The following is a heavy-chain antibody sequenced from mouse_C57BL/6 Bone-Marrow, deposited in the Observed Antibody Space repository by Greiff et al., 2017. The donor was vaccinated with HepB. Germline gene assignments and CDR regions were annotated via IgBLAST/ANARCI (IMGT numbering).Heavy chain of an antibody. CDR3: YYGSIYY. Sequence: QVQLQQPGAELVKPGASVKLSCKASGYTFTSYWMQWVKQRPGQGLEWIGEIDPSDSYTNYNQKFKGKATLTVDTSSSTAYMQLSSLTSEDSAVYYCYYGSIYYWGQGTTLTVSS. CDR2: IDPSDSYT. D-gene: IGHD1-1*01. V-gene: IGHV1-50*01. CDR1: GYTFTSYW. J-gene: IGHJ2*01.